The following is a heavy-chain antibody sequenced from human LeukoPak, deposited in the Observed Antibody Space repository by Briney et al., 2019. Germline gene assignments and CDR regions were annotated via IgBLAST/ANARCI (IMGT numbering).Heavy chain of an antibody. Sequence: PSETLSLTCTVSGVSISSYYWSWIRQPPGKGLEWIGYIYYSGSTNYNPSPKSRVTMSVDTSKNQFSLKLSSVTAADTAVHYCARYAYYYGSGSYFFDYWGQGTLVTVSS. D-gene: IGHD3-10*01. CDR1: GVSISSYY. CDR2: IYYSGST. CDR3: ARYAYYYGSGSYFFDY. V-gene: IGHV4-59*12. J-gene: IGHJ4*02.